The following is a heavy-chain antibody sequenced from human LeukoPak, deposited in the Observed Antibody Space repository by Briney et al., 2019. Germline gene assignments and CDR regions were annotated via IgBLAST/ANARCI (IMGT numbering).Heavy chain of an antibody. D-gene: IGHD4-17*01. V-gene: IGHV3-48*01. CDR1: GFTFRSHG. Sequence: PGGSLRLSCAASGFTFRSHGMNWVRQAPGKGLEWISYISSSADRIYYADSVRGRLAISRDNDRNSLFLEMNALRAEDTAVYYCARANPTTPIFYFDFWGRGTLVTVSS. CDR3: ARANPTTPIFYFDF. J-gene: IGHJ4*02. CDR2: ISSSADRI.